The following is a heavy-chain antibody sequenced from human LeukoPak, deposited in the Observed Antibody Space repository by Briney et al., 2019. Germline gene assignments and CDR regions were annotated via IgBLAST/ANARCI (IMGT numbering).Heavy chain of an antibody. J-gene: IGHJ5*02. CDR2: IIPILGIA. CDR3: ARDYGSGSSNWFDP. CDR1: GGTFSSYA. D-gene: IGHD3-10*01. V-gene: IGHV1-69*04. Sequence: ASVKVSCKASGGTFSSYAISWVRQAPGQGLEWMGRIIPILGIANYAQKFQGRVTITADKSTSTAYMELSSLRSEDTAVYYCARDYGSGSSNWFDPWGQGTLATVSS.